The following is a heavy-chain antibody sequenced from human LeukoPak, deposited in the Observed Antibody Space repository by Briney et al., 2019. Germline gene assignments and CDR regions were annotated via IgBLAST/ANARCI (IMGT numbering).Heavy chain of an antibody. J-gene: IGHJ2*01. D-gene: IGHD4-23*01. CDR3: TRQMTTVVSAQDYWYFDL. Sequence: SETLSLTCSVSGGSISSYYWTWIRQPPGKGLEWMGYIYYSGSTNYNPSLKSRVTISLDTSKNQFSLKLSSVTAADTAVYYCTRQMTTVVSAQDYWYFDLWGRGTLVTVSS. CDR1: GGSISSYY. V-gene: IGHV4-59*08. CDR2: IYYSGST.